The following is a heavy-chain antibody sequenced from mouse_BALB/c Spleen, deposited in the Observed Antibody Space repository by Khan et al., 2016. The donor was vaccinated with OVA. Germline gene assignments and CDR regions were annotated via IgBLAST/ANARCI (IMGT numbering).Heavy chain of an antibody. CDR1: GWTFTDDA. CDR3: AQTARATGFAY. CDR2: INTETGEP. D-gene: IGHD3-2*01. J-gene: IGHJ3*01. V-gene: IGHV9-2-1*01. Sequence: QIQLVQSRTELKKPGETVKISGRASGWTFTDDAMHWVQQAPGKGLKWMGWINTETGEPTYADDFTGRFAFSLETSASTAYLQINNLKNEDTATYFCAQTARATGFAYWGQGTLVTVSA.